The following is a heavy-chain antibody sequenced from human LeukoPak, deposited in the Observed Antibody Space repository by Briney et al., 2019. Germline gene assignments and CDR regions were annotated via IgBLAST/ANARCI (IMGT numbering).Heavy chain of an antibody. J-gene: IGHJ4*02. CDR1: GFTFSSYG. V-gene: IGHV3-30*18. Sequence: GGSLRLSCAASGFTFSSYGMHWVRQAPGKGLECVAVISYDGSNKYYADSVKGRFTISRDNSKNTLYLQMNSLRAEDTAVYYCAKDQTYYYDSSGQWDPYYFDYWGQGTLVTVSS. CDR2: ISYDGSNK. D-gene: IGHD3-22*01. CDR3: AKDQTYYYDSSGQWDPYYFDY.